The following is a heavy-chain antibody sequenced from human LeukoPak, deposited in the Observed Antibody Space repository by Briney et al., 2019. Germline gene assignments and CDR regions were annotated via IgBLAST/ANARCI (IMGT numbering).Heavy chain of an antibody. CDR1: GDSISSSDYY. V-gene: IGHV4-39*01. D-gene: IGHD5-24*01. CDR2: IYYSGST. Sequence: SETLSLTCTVSGDSISSSDYYWGWIRQPPGKGLEWIGCIYYSGSTYYTPSLKSRVTISVDTSKTQFSLKLSSVTPEDTAVYYCARQNNTYHHYNLGWFDPWGQGTLVTVSS. CDR3: ARQNNTYHHYNLGWFDP. J-gene: IGHJ5*02.